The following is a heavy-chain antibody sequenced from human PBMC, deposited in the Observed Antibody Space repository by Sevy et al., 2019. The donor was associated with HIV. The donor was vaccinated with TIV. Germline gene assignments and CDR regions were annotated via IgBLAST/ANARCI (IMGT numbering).Heavy chain of an antibody. Sequence: GGSLRLSCATSGIKFTSYTMTWVRQAPGKGPEWVSSIDSSGGKTYYADSVKGRFTISRDYSKNTLYLQMQDLTVEDTAVYYCVKTSFDPWGQGTLVTVSS. CDR3: VKTSFDP. J-gene: IGHJ5*02. V-gene: IGHV3-23*01. CDR1: GIKFTSYT. CDR2: IDSSGGKT.